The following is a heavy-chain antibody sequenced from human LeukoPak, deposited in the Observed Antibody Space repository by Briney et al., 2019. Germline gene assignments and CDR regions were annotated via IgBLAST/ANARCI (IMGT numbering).Heavy chain of an antibody. CDR2: IVPIFGTA. CDR3: ARGMGQEYYYDSSGYYPFDY. J-gene: IGHJ4*02. D-gene: IGHD3-22*01. CDR1: GGTFSSYA. Sequence: VASVKVSCKASGGTFSSYAISWVRQAPGQGLEWMGGIVPIFGTANYAQKFQGRVTITADESTSTAYMELSSLRSEDTAVYYCARGMGQEYYYDSSGYYPFDYWGQGTLVTVSS. V-gene: IGHV1-69*13.